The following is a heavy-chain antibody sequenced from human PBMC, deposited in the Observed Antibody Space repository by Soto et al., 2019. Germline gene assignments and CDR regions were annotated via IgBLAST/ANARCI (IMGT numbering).Heavy chain of an antibody. D-gene: IGHD2-21*02. CDR3: ARDRYCGGDCYPRFDP. Sequence: GGSLRLSCAASGFTFSSYGMHWVRQAPGKGLEWVAVIWYDGSNKYYADSVKGRFTISRDNSKNTLYLQMNSLRAEDTAVYYCARDRYCGGDCYPRFDPWGQGTLVTVSS. V-gene: IGHV3-33*01. CDR2: IWYDGSNK. J-gene: IGHJ5*02. CDR1: GFTFSSYG.